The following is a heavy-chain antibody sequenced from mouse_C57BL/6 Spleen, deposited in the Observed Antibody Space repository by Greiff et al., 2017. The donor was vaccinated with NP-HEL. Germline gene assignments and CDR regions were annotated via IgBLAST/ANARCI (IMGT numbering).Heavy chain of an antibody. V-gene: IGHV2-9-1*01. CDR3: ARTGYGNYDDAMDY. CDR2: IWTGGGT. J-gene: IGHJ4*01. D-gene: IGHD2-1*01. CDR1: GFSLTSYA. Sequence: VKLKESGPGLVAPSQSLSITCTVSGFSLTSYAISWVRQPPGKGLEWLGVIWTGGGTNYNSALKSRLSISKDNSKSQVFLKMNSLQTDDTARYYCARTGYGNYDDAMDYWGQGTSVTVSS.